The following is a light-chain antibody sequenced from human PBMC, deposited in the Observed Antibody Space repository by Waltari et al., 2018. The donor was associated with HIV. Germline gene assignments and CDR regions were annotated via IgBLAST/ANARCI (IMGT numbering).Light chain of an antibody. CDR3: GTWDSSLSVVV. Sequence: QSVLTQPPSVSAAPGQKVTISCSGSSSNIGNNYVSWYQQLPGTAPKLRIHDNNTRPSGIPARFSGSKSGTSATLGITGLQTGDEADYYCGTWDSSLSVVVFGGGTKLTVL. CDR2: DNN. J-gene: IGLJ3*02. V-gene: IGLV1-51*01. CDR1: SSNIGNNY.